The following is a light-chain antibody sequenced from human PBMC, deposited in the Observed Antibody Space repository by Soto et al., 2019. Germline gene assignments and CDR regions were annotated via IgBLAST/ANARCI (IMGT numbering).Light chain of an antibody. CDR3: QQYYSYPQT. J-gene: IGKJ1*01. V-gene: IGKV1-9*01. Sequence: DIQLTQSRSFLWASVVGIVTITCRASQGISSYLAWYQQKPGKAPKLLIYAASTLQSGVPSRFSGSGSGTDFTLTISCLQSEDFATYYCQQYYSYPQTFGQGTKVDNK. CDR1: QGISSY. CDR2: AAS.